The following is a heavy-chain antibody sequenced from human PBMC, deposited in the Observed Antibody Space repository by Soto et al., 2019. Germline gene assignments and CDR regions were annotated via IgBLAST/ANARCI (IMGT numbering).Heavy chain of an antibody. CDR3: ARDSISMVRGVPGWFDP. J-gene: IGHJ5*02. Sequence: TLSLTCTVSGGSISSGGYHWNWIRQHPGKGLEWIGHIHYSGNTHYNPSLKSRVIISVDTSKSQFSLKLSSVTAADTAVYYCARDSISMVRGVPGWFDPWGQGTLVT. D-gene: IGHD3-10*01. CDR2: IHYSGNT. CDR1: GGSISSGGYH. V-gene: IGHV4-31*03.